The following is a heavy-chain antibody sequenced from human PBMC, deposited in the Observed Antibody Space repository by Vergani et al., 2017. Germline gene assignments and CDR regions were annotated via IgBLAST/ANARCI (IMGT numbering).Heavy chain of an antibody. CDR2: TWYDGNNK. J-gene: IGHJ5*02. Sequence: QVQLVESGGGIVKPGGSLRLSCAASGFTFNQYGMHWVRQAPGKGLEWVAVTWYDGNNKQYADSVKGRFTISRDNSKSTMYLQMNSLRDEDTGVYYCARDLRLLYNRFDPWGQGTLVTVSS. V-gene: IGHV3-33*01. D-gene: IGHD1-14*01. CDR1: GFTFNQYG. CDR3: ARDLRLLYNRFDP.